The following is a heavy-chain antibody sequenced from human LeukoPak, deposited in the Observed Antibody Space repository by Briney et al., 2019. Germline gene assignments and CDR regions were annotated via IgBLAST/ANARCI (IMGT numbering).Heavy chain of an antibody. D-gene: IGHD3-22*01. CDR2: IYPRDGST. V-gene: IGHV1-46*01. Sequence: ASVKVSCKASGYTFTSNYIHWVRQAPGQGLEWMGMIYPRDGSTSYAQKFQGRVTVTRDTSTSTVYMELSSLRSEDTALYYCARDADGSDYYSDYWGQGTLVTVSS. CDR1: GYTFTSNY. CDR3: ARDADGSDYYSDY. J-gene: IGHJ4*02.